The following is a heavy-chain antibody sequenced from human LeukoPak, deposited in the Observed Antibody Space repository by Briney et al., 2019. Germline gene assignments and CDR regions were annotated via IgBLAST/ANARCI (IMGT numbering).Heavy chain of an antibody. D-gene: IGHD4-23*01. CDR2: IIPIFGTT. V-gene: IGHV1-69*13. CDR3: ARALSGNLGKYYYYYMDV. J-gene: IGHJ6*03. CDR1: GGTFSGYA. Sequence: SVKVSCKASGGTFSGYAISWVRQAPGQGLEWMGGIIPIFGTTSYPQKFQGRVTITADESTSTAYMELSSLRSGDTAVYYCARALSGNLGKYYYYYMDVWGKGTTVTVSS.